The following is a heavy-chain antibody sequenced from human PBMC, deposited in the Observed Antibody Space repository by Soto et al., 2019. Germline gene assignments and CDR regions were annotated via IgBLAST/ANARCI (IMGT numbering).Heavy chain of an antibody. D-gene: IGHD2-15*01. CDR1: GGSISSSSYY. CDR3: ARYCSGGSCQLFDP. Sequence: QLQLQESGPGLVKPSETLSLTCTVSGGSISSSSYYWGWIRQPPGKGLEWIGSIYYSGSTYYNPYLKSRVTISVDTSKNQFSLKLSSVTAADTAVYYCARYCSGGSCQLFDPWGQGTLVTVSS. V-gene: IGHV4-39*01. J-gene: IGHJ5*02. CDR2: IYYSGST.